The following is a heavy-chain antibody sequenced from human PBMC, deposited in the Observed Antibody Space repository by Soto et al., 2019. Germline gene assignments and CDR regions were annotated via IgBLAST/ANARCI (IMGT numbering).Heavy chain of an antibody. D-gene: IGHD3-3*01. CDR2: IYYSGST. J-gene: IGHJ6*02. Sequence: SETLSLTCTFSGGSISSGDYYWSWIRQPPGKGLEWIGYIYYSGSTYYNPSLKSRVTISVDTSKNQFSLKLSSVTAADTAVYYCARTLIPYYVFGSVYYTEPRYYYYGMDVWGQGTTLTVSS. CDR1: GGSISSGDYY. CDR3: ARTLIPYYVFGSVYYTEPRYYYYGMDV. V-gene: IGHV4-30-4*01.